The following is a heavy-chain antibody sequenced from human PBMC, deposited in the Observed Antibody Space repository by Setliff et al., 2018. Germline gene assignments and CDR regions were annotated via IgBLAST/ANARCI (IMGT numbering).Heavy chain of an antibody. Sequence: GESLKISCKGSGYSFTSYWIAWVRQMPGKGLEWMGIIYPGDSDTRYSPSFEGQVTISVDKSISTAYLQWSSLKASDTAMYYCARQYYNFWSGYSPKKGWFDPWGQGTLVTVSS. V-gene: IGHV5-51*01. CDR3: ARQYYNFWSGYSPKKGWFDP. CDR1: GYSFTSYW. CDR2: IYPGDSDT. D-gene: IGHD3-3*01. J-gene: IGHJ5*02.